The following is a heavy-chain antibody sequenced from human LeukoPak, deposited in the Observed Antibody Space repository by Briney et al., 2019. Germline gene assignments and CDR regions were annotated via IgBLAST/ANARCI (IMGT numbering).Heavy chain of an antibody. V-gene: IGHV5-51*01. CDR3: ARLSTIVVVVAATEMRSIAGAFDI. D-gene: IGHD2-15*01. CDR2: IYPGDSDT. CDR1: GYSFTSYW. J-gene: IGHJ3*02. Sequence: GESLKISCKGSGYSFTSYWIGWVRQMPGKGLEWMGIIYPGDSDTRYSPSFQGQVNISADKSISTAYLQWSSLKASDTAMYYCARLSTIVVVVAATEMRSIAGAFDIWGQGTMVTVSS.